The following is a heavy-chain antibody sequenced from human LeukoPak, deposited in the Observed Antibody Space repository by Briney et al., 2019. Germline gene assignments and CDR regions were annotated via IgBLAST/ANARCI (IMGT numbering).Heavy chain of an antibody. CDR3: ARFISGYQIRFDY. J-gene: IGHJ4*02. CDR1: GGSISSYY. CDR2: IYYSGST. D-gene: IGHD3-22*01. V-gene: IGHV4-59*01. Sequence: PSETLSLTCTVSGGSISSYYWSWIRQPPGKGLEWIGYIYYSGSTNYNPSLKSRVTISVDTSKNQFSLKLSSVTAADTAVYYCARFISGYQIRFDYWGQGTLVTVSS.